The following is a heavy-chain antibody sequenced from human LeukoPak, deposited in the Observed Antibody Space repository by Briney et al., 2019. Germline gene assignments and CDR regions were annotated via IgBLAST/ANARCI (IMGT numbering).Heavy chain of an antibody. Sequence: GGSLRLSCEASGFTFGSHAMYWVRQAPGKGLEWVAGIFGSGGSPHYADPVKGRFTISRDNSKNTLYLQMNSLRAEDTAVYYCAKDFGSSSVFQEIDYWGQGTLVTVSS. D-gene: IGHD6-13*01. CDR3: AKDFGSSSVFQEIDY. CDR2: IFGSGGSP. J-gene: IGHJ4*02. CDR1: GFTFGSHA. V-gene: IGHV3-23*01.